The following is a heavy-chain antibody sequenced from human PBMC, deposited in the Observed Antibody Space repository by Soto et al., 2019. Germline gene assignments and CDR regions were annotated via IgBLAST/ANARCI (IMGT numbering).Heavy chain of an antibody. CDR1: GYTFTSYY. CDR3: ARDRGMATTHFDY. D-gene: IGHD3-10*01. J-gene: IGHJ4*02. CDR2: INPSGGST. V-gene: IGHV1-46*01. Sequence: ASVKVSCKASGYTFTSYYMHWVRQAPGQGLEWMGIINPSGGSTSYAQKFQGRVTMTRDTSTCAVYMELSSLRSEDTAVYYCARDRGMATTHFDYWGQGTLVTVSS.